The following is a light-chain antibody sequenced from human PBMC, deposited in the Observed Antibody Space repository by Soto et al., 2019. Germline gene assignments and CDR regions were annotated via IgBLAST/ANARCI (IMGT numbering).Light chain of an antibody. CDR2: AAS. V-gene: IGKV1-9*01. J-gene: IGKJ4*01. CDR3: QQVESYPST. CDR1: QGISSF. Sequence: IQLTQTPSSLSASVGARVPITWRASQGISSFLAWYQQKPGKAPKLLIYAASSLQSGVPSRFSGSGFGTDFTLTITSLQPEDFATYYCQQVESYPSTFGGGTKV.